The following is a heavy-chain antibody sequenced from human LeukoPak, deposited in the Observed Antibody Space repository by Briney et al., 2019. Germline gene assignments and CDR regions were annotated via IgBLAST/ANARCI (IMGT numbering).Heavy chain of an antibody. D-gene: IGHD5-12*01. J-gene: IGHJ4*02. CDR2: IIPIFGTA. CDR3: ARETIGGYDFGYFDY. V-gene: IGHV1-69*06. Sequence: GASVKVSCKASGGTFSSYAISWVRQTPGQGLEWMGGIIPIFGTANYAQKFQGRVTIIADKSTSTAYMELSSLRSEDTAVYYCARETIGGYDFGYFDYWGQGTLVTVSS. CDR1: GGTFSSYA.